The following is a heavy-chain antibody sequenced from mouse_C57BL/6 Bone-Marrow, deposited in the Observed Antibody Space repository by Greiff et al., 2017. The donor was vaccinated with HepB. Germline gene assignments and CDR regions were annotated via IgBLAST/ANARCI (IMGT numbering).Heavy chain of an antibody. Sequence: EVMLVESGGGLVQPGGSLKLSCAASGFTFSDYGMAWVRQAPRKGPEWVAFISNLAYSIYYADTVTGRFTISRENAKNTLYLEMSSLRSEDTAMYYCARLSYYGDYFDYWGQGTTLTVSS. CDR2: ISNLAYSI. V-gene: IGHV5-15*04. CDR3: ARLSYYGDYFDY. J-gene: IGHJ2*01. D-gene: IGHD1-1*01. CDR1: GFTFSDYG.